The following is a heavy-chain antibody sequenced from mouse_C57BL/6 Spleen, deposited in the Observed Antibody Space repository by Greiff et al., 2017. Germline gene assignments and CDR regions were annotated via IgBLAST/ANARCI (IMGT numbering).Heavy chain of an antibody. CDR3: TRDRGDSWFAY. V-gene: IGHV5-9-1*02. CDR1: GFTFSSYA. CDR2: ISSGGDYI. D-gene: IGHD3-1*01. Sequence: EVQRVESGEGLVKPGGSLKLSCAASGFTFSSYAMSWVRQTPEKRLEWVAYISSGGDYIYYADTVKGRFTISRDNARNTLYLQMSSLKSEDTAMYYCTRDRGDSWFAYWGQGTLVTVSA. J-gene: IGHJ3*01.